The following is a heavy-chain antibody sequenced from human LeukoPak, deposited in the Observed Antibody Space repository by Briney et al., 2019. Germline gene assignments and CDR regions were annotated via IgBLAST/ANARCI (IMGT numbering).Heavy chain of an antibody. Sequence: GGSLRLSCAASGFTFSSYAMSWVRQAPGKGLEWVSAISGSGGSTYYADSVKGRFTISRDNAKNSLYLQMNSLRAEDTAVYYCAREVEMATTTFDYWGQGTLVTVSS. D-gene: IGHD5-24*01. CDR2: ISGSGGST. V-gene: IGHV3-23*01. J-gene: IGHJ4*02. CDR1: GFTFSSYA. CDR3: AREVEMATTTFDY.